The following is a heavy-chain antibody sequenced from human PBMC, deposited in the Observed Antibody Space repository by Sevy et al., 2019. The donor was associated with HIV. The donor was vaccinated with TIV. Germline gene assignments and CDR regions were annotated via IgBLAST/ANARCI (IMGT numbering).Heavy chain of an antibody. CDR1: GFTFSDYY. CDR2: ISSSGTTI. Sequence: GGSLRLSCAASGFTFSDYYMSWIRQPPGKGLEWVSHISSSGTTIYYADSMKGRLTIPRDNAKNALYLQMNSLRAEDTAVYYCARAVDKTFDYWGQGTLVTVSS. J-gene: IGHJ4*02. CDR3: ARAVDKTFDY. D-gene: IGHD2-2*01. V-gene: IGHV3-11*01.